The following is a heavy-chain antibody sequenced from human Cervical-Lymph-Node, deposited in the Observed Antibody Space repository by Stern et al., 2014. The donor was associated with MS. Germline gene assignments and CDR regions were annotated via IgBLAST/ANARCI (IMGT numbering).Heavy chain of an antibody. CDR2: ISWNSNNI. CDR3: AKDISERHYYFDS. Sequence: DVQLVESGGGSVQPGRSLRLSCAASGFTFDDCAMHWVRQAPGKGLEGVSGISWNSNNIGYADSVRGRFTISRDNAKNSLYLQMNGLRPEDTALYYCAKDISERHYYFDSWGEGTLVTVSS. D-gene: IGHD3-16*02. V-gene: IGHV3-9*01. CDR1: GFTFDDCA. J-gene: IGHJ4*02.